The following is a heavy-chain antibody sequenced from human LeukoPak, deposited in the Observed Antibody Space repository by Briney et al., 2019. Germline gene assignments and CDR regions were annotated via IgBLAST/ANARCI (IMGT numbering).Heavy chain of an antibody. V-gene: IGHV3-7*01. CDR1: GFGFSNYW. D-gene: IGHD4-11*01. Sequence: TGGSLRLSCAASGFGFSNYWMSWVRQAPGKGLEWVANMNEDGSEKNYVDSVKGRFTISRDNAQDSLYLQMNSLRAEDTAVYYCARDRGYSNFDYWGQRTLLTVSS. CDR2: MNEDGSEK. CDR3: ARDRGYSNFDY. J-gene: IGHJ4*02.